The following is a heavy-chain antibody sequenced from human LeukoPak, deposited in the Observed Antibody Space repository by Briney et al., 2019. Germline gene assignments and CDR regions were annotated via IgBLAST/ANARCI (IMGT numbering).Heavy chain of an antibody. V-gene: IGHV4-39*07. D-gene: IGHD5-18*01. CDR2: IYYSGST. CDR3: ARKFSYGLFDY. Sequence: SETLSLTCTVSGGSISSSSYYWGWIRQPPGQGLEWIASIYYSGSTYYNPSLKSRVTISVDTSKNQFSLKLSSVTAADTAVYYCARKFSYGLFDYWGQGTLVTVSS. J-gene: IGHJ4*02. CDR1: GGSISSSSYY.